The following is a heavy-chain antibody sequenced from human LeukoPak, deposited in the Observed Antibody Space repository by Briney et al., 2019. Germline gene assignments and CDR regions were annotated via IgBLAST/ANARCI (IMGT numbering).Heavy chain of an antibody. CDR1: GFTVNTYG. CDR2: IWYDGSNK. Sequence: GGSLRLSCATSGFTVNTYGMDWVRQAQGKGLEWVAVIWYDGSNKYYADSVKGRFTISRDNSKNTLYLQMNSLRAEDTAVYYCASQAGGSGSLAYWGQGTLVTVSS. J-gene: IGHJ4*02. V-gene: IGHV3-33*08. CDR3: ASQAGGSGSLAY. D-gene: IGHD1-26*01.